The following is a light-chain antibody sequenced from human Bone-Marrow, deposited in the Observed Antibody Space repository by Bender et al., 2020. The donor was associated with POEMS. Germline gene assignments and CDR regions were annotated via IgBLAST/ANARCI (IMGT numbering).Light chain of an antibody. CDR2: DVS. CDR3: QSYDSSLSGYV. J-gene: IGLJ1*01. Sequence: QTEVTQPPSVSGAPGQSVTISCTGSSSNIGASYGVHWYQQLPGTAPKLLIYDVSNRPSGVPDRFSGSKSGTSASLAITGLQAEDEADYYCQSYDSSLSGYVFGTGTKVTVL. CDR1: SSNIGASYG. V-gene: IGLV1-40*01.